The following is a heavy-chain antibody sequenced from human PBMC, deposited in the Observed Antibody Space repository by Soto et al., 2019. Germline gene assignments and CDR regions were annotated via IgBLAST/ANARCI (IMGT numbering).Heavy chain of an antibody. CDR2: IIPVFGTA. V-gene: IGHV1-69*12. CDR1: GGTFNTYA. D-gene: IGHD3-10*01. J-gene: IGHJ6*02. Sequence: QVHLVQSGAEVKKPGSSVKVSCKASGGTFNTYAISWVRQAPGQGLEWMGGIIPVFGTATYAQKFQGRVTITAEESTSAAHIELSTLRSHDTAVGSCARTGHGEGGPDYFGMDVWGQGTTATVSS. CDR3: ARTGHGEGGPDYFGMDV.